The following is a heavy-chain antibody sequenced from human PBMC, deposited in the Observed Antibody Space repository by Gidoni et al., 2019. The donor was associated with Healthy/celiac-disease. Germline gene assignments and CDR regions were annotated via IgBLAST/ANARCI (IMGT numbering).Heavy chain of an antibody. J-gene: IGHJ6*02. CDR1: GYTFTGYY. CDR3: ARDFTAFGEYYGMDV. CDR2: INPNSGGT. D-gene: IGHD2-21*01. Sequence: QVQLVQSGAEVKKPGASVTVSCKASGYTFTGYYMHWVRQAPGQGLEWMGWINPNSGGTNYAQKCQGRVTMTRDTSIRTAYMELSRLRSDDTAVYYCARDFTAFGEYYGMDVWGQGTTVTVSS. V-gene: IGHV1-2*02.